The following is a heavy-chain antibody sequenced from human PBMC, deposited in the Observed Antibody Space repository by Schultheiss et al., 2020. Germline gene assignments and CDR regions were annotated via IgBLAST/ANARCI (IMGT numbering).Heavy chain of an antibody. CDR3: ARANCSGGSCSSLFDP. CDR2: IIPIFGTA. V-gene: IGHV1-69*06. CDR1: GGTFSSYA. Sequence: SVKVSCKASGGTFSSYAISWVRQAPGQGLEWMGGIIPIFGTANYAQKFQGRVTITADKSTSTAYMELSSLRSEDTAVYYCARANCSGGSCSSLFDPWGQGTLVTVSS. J-gene: IGHJ5*02. D-gene: IGHD2-15*01.